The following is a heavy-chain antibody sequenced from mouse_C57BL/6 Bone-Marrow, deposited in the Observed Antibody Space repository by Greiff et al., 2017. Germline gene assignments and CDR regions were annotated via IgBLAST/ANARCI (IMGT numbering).Heavy chain of an antibody. CDR3: GRPGLRQGY. V-gene: IGHV1-82*01. CDR1: GYAFSSSW. J-gene: IGHJ2*01. CDR2: IYPGDGVT. Sequence: VQLQQSGPELVKPGASVKISCKASGYAFSSSWMNWVKQRPGKGLVWIGRIYPGDGVTNYNGKFKGKATLTADKSSSTAYMQLGSLTYEDSAVYSCGRPGLRQGYWGQGTTLTVSS. D-gene: IGHD3-1*01.